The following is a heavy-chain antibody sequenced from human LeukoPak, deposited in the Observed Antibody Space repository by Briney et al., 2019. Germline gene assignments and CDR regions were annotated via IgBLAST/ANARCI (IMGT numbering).Heavy chain of an antibody. CDR2: INPNSGGT. CDR3: ARGDSSPYYYFDY. J-gene: IGHJ4*02. D-gene: IGHD3-22*01. V-gene: IGHV1-2*02. Sequence: ASVKVSCKASGYTFTGYYMHWVRQAPGQGLEWMGWINPNSGGTNYAQKFQGRVTMTRDTSISTAYMELNRLRSDDTAVFYCARGDSSPYYYFDYWGQGTLVTVSS. CDR1: GYTFTGYY.